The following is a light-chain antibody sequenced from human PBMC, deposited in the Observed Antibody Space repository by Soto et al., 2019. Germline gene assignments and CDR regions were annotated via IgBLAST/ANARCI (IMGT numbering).Light chain of an antibody. J-gene: IGLJ2*01. V-gene: IGLV1-40*01. CDR2: GNR. Sequence: QAVVTQPPSVSGAPGQRVTISCTGNSSNLGAGYDVHWYQQLPGAAPKLVIFGNRNRPSGVPERFSGSKSGTSASLAITGLQAEDEADYHCCSYAGSYTLVIFGGGTKVTVL. CDR3: CSYAGSYTLVI. CDR1: SSNLGAGYD.